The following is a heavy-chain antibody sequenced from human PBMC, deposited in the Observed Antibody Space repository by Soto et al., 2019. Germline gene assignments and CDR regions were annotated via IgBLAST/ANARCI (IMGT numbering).Heavy chain of an antibody. D-gene: IGHD2-2*01. V-gene: IGHV3-7*01. CDR1: GFTFSGYW. CDR3: AKNNRYCSSTNCFVFDY. Sequence: HGGSLSLSCAASGFTFSGYWMSWVRQAPGKGLEWVANIKQDGSEKYYVDSVKGRFTISRDNAKNSLYLLMNSLRAEDTAVYYCAKNNRYCSSTNCFVFDYWGQGTLVTVSS. CDR2: IKQDGSEK. J-gene: IGHJ4*02.